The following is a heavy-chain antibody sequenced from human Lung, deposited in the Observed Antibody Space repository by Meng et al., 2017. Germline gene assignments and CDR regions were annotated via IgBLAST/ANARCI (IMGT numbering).Heavy chain of an antibody. D-gene: IGHD4-11*01. V-gene: IGHV4-34*01. J-gene: IGHJ4*02. Sequence: QWGPGFLKPPGTLALTRFVSCGSFRTYHRSWIRQPPRKGLEWIGEIKHSGSTNYNPSLESRATISVDTSQNNLSLKLSSVTAADSAVYYCARGPTTMAHDFDYWGQGTLVTVSS. CDR1: CGSFRTYH. CDR2: IKHSGST. CDR3: ARGPTTMAHDFDY.